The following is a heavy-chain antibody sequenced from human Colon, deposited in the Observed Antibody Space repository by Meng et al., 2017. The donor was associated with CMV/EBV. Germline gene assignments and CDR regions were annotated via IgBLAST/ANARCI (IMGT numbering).Heavy chain of an antibody. D-gene: IGHD3-3*01. CDR3: ARGRNGWLLPLDS. V-gene: IGHV4-34*01. Sequence: QVKLQQWGAGLLKPSETLSLTCAISGGSFNAYYLTWIRQSPGKGLEWIGELNHSGSTNYNPSLKSRVTISIDTSKRHFSLRLTSVTAADTAVYYCARGRNGWLLPLDSWGQGTLVTVSS. J-gene: IGHJ4*02. CDR2: LNHSGST. CDR1: GGSFNAYY.